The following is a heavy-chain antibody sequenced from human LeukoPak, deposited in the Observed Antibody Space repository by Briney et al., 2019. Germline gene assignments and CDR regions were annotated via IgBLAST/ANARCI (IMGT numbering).Heavy chain of an antibody. D-gene: IGHD5-12*01. V-gene: IGHV3-23*01. CDR1: GFTFSSYA. CDR2: ISGSGGST. Sequence: GGSLRLSCAASGFTFSSYAMSWVRQAPGKGLEWVSAISGSGGSTYYADSVKGRFTISRDNSKSTLYLQMNSLRAEDTAVYYCAKVGLSGYGGYWYFDLWGRGTLVTVSS. CDR3: AKVGLSGYGGYWYFDL. J-gene: IGHJ2*01.